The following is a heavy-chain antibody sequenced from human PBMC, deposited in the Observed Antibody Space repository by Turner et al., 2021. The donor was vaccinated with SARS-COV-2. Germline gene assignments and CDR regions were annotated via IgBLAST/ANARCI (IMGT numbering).Heavy chain of an antibody. Sequence: QVQLVESGGGVVQPGRSLRLSCAASGFTFSSYAMNWVRPAPGKGLEWVAVISYDGSNKYYADSVKGRLTISRDNSKNTLYLQMNSLRAEDTAVYYCARDKTGGYYGPLDYWGQGTLVTVSS. CDR2: ISYDGSNK. CDR1: GFTFSSYA. D-gene: IGHD3-22*01. CDR3: ARDKTGGYYGPLDY. V-gene: IGHV3-30-3*01. J-gene: IGHJ4*02.